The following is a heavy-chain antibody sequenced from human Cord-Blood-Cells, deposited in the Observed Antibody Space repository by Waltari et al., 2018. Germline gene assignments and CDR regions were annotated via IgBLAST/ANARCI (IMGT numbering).Heavy chain of an antibody. J-gene: IGHJ4*02. CDR1: GFTVISNY. V-gene: IGHV3-53*01. CDR3: ASSAY. CDR2: IYSGGST. D-gene: IGHD6-25*01. Sequence: EVQLVESGGGLIHPGGSLVLSCAASGFTVISNYMSWVRQAPGKGLEWVSVIYSGGSTYYADSVKGRFTISRDNSKNTLYLQMNSLRAEDTAVYYCASSAYWGQGTLVTVSS.